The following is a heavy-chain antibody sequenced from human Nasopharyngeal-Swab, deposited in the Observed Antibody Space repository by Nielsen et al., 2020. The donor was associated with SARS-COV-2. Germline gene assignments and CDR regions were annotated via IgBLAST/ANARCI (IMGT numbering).Heavy chain of an antibody. CDR1: GYTFTSYY. CDR2: INPSGGST. D-gene: IGHD3-9*01. CDR3: ARDRGYFDPLGWFDP. V-gene: IGHV1-46*01. J-gene: IGHJ5*02. Sequence: ASVKVSCKASGYTFTSYYMHWVRQAPGQGLEWMGIINPSGGSTSYAQKFQGRVTVTRDTSTSTVYMELSSLRSEDTAVYYCARDRGYFDPLGWFDPWGQGTLVTVSS.